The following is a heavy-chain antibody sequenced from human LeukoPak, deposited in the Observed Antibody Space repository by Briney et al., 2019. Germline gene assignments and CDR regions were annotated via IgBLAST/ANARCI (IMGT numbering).Heavy chain of an antibody. CDR3: ARDNGYYDSSGYYYYYYGMDV. V-gene: IGHV3-7*01. J-gene: IGHJ6*02. CDR2: IKQDGSEK. CDR1: GFTFSSYW. D-gene: IGHD3-22*01. Sequence: PGGSLRLSCAASGFTFSSYWMSWVRQAPGKGLEWVANIKQDGSEKYYVDSVKGRFTISRDNAKNSLYLQMNSLRAEDRAVYYCARDNGYYDSSGYYYYYYGMDVWGQGTTVTVSS.